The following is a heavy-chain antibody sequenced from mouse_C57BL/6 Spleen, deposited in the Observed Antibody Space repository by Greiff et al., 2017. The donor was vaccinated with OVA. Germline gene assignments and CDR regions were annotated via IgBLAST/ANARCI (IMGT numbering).Heavy chain of an antibody. V-gene: IGHV8-12*01. CDR2: IYWDDDK. J-gene: IGHJ1*03. Sequence: QVTLKVSGPGILQSSQTLSLTCSFSGFSLSTSGMGVSWIRQPSGKGLEWLAHIYWDDDKRYNPSLKSRLTISKDTSRNQVFLKITSVDTADTATYYWARREGYYYGSSHWYFDVWGTGTTVTVSS. CDR3: ARREGYYYGSSHWYFDV. D-gene: IGHD1-1*01. CDR1: GFSLSTSGMG.